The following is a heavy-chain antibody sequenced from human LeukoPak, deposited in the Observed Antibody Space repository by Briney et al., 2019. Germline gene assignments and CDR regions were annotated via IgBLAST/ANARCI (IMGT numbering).Heavy chain of an antibody. CDR1: GLTFSGFG. D-gene: IGHD3-3*01. CDR3: ARGRGPTIFGVGEDYFDF. V-gene: IGHV3-21*01. CDR2: ISDSTNYI. J-gene: IGHJ4*02. Sequence: GGSLRLSCTASGLTFSGFGMNWVRQAPGKGLEWVSTISDSTNYIYYADSVKGRFTISRDNAKSSLYLQMNSLRADDTAVYYCARGRGPTIFGVGEDYFDFWGKGTLVTVSS.